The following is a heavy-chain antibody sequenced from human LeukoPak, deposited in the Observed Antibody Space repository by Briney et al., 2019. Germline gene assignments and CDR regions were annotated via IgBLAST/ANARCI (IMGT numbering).Heavy chain of an antibody. CDR3: TRDMPDY. J-gene: IGHJ4*02. CDR1: GFTFGDKS. D-gene: IGHD2-2*01. Sequence: SLRLSCKASGFTFGDKSISWVRQAPGEGLEWIGVIRRKAFGGTTEYAASVKDRFTISRDDSRSIAYLQMNSLKTEDTAVYFCTRDMPDYWGQGTLVTASS. V-gene: IGHV3-49*04. CDR2: IRRKAFGGTT.